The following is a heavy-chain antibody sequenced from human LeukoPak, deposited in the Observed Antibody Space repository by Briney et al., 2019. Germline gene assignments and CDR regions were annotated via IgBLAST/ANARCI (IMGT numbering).Heavy chain of an antibody. CDR2: INHSGST. V-gene: IGHV4-39*07. J-gene: IGHJ3*02. CDR3: ARGRLGDQPDDAFDI. D-gene: IGHD3-22*01. CDR1: GGSISSSSYY. Sequence: PSETLSLTCTVSGGSISSSSYYWGWIRQPPGKGLEWIGEINHSGSTNYNPSLKSRVTISVDTSKNQFSLKLSSVTAADTAVYYCARGRLGDQPDDAFDIWGQGTMVTVSS.